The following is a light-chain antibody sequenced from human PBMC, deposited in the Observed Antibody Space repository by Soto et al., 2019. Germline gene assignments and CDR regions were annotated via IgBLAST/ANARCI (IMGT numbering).Light chain of an antibody. V-gene: IGKV1-39*01. Sequence: DIQMTQSPSSLSGSVGDRVTITCRASENISRHLNWYQQKPGKAPKLLIYAASSLQNGVPSRFRGGGYGTDFTLTISHLQPEDFATYYCQQTYTTLSITFGQGTRLESK. CDR2: AAS. CDR3: QQTYTTLSIT. J-gene: IGKJ5*01. CDR1: ENISRH.